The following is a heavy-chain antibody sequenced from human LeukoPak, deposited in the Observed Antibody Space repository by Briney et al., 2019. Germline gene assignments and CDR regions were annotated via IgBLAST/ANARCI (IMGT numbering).Heavy chain of an antibody. V-gene: IGHV4-4*07. CDR1: GGSISSYY. D-gene: IGHD3-9*01. Sequence: SETLSLTCTVSGGSISSYYWSWIRQPAGKGLEWIGRIYTSGSTNYNPSLKSRVTMSVDTSKNQFSLKLSSVTAADTAVYYCARVARGHTYYDILTGYYSYYYYYGMDVWGQGTTVTVSS. CDR3: ARVARGHTYYDILTGYYSYYYYYGMDV. CDR2: IYTSGST. J-gene: IGHJ6*02.